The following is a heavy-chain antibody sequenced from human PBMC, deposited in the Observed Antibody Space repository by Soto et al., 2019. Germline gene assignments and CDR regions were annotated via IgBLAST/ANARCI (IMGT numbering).Heavy chain of an antibody. CDR1: GFTFTIHS. D-gene: IGHD1-26*01. Sequence: GESLTLSCAASGFTFTIHSTHWVRQTPGKGLEWVAAIPYDENDKKYASSGKGRFTVSRDNGKNTLSLQMNSLSPEDTAVYYCAKDSGSQPQGTYFNYGLDVWGQGTTVTVSS. CDR3: AKDSGSQPQGTYFNYGLDV. CDR2: IPYDENDK. J-gene: IGHJ6*02. V-gene: IGHV3-30*18.